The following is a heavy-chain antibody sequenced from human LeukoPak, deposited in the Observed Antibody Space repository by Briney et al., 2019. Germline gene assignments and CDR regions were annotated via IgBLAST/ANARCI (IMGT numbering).Heavy chain of an antibody. CDR3: AKDGRSSTPGY. V-gene: IGHV3-23*01. CDR2: ISAGGGST. CDR1: GFTFSSYA. Sequence: GGSLRLSCAASGFTFSSYAMSWVRQAPGKGLEWVSAISAGGGSTYHADSVKGRFTISRDNSKNTLYLQMNSLRAEDTALYYCAKDGRSSTPGYWGQGTLVTVSS. J-gene: IGHJ4*02. D-gene: IGHD2-2*01.